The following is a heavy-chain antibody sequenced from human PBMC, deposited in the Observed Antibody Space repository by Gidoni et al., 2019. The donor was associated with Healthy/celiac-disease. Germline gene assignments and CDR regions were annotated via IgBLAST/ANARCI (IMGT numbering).Heavy chain of an antibody. V-gene: IGHV4-34*01. D-gene: IGHD3-3*01. CDR1: GGSLRGYY. CDR2: ITHSGST. CDR3: ARARRIFGVVIIFWYFDL. Sequence: QVQLQQWGAGLLKPSETLSITCAVYGGSLRGYYWSSIRQPPGKGLEWIGEITHSGSTNYNPSLKIRVTISVDTSKNQFSLKLSSVTAADTAVYYCARARRIFGVVIIFWYFDLWGRGTLVTVSS. J-gene: IGHJ2*01.